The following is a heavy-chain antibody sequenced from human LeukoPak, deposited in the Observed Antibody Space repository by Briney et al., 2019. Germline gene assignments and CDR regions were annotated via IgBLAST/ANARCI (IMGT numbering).Heavy chain of an antibody. CDR1: GFTFDDYA. CDR3: ATLPRRDGYTKYYFDY. Sequence: PGRSLRLSCAASGFTFDDYAMHWVRQAPGKGLEWVSGISWNSGSIGYADSVKGRFTISRDNAKNSLYLQMNSLRAEDTALYYCATLPRRDGYTKYYFDYWGQGTLVTVSS. D-gene: IGHD5-24*01. CDR2: ISWNSGSI. V-gene: IGHV3-9*01. J-gene: IGHJ4*02.